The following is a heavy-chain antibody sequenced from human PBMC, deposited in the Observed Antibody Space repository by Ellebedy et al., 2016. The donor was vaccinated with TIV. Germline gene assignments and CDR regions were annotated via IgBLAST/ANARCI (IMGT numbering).Heavy chain of an antibody. CDR2: ISGDNGIR. Sequence: AASVKVSCKASGYTFSDYGITWVRQAPGQGPEGMGWISGDNGIRQYAQKFQNRVTMTTDTSTNTAYMELRSLRSDDTAVYYCAREEMYFYDSAGFYYGSHGMDVWGQGTTVIVSS. CDR3: AREEMYFYDSAGFYYGSHGMDV. V-gene: IGHV1-18*04. CDR1: GYTFSDYG. J-gene: IGHJ6*02. D-gene: IGHD3-22*01.